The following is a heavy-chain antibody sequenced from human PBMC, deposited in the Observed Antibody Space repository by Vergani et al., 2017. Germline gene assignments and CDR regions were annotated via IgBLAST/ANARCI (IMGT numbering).Heavy chain of an antibody. D-gene: IGHD1-26*01. CDR3: AKLPSGRIVGPLYYFDS. Sequence: VHLVESGGGVVQPGRSLRLSCAASGFTFSTSAMNWVRQAPGKGLEWVSSISVSGGNAYYADSVKGRFTISRDNSRDTLYLQMNSLRAEDTAVYYCAKLPSGRIVGPLYYFDSWGQGTLVTVSS. V-gene: IGHV3-23*04. CDR2: ISVSGGNA. J-gene: IGHJ4*02. CDR1: GFTFSTSA.